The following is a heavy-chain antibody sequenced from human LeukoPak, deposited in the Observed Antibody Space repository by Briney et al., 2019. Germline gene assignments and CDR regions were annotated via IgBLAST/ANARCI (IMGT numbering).Heavy chain of an antibody. Sequence: ASVKVSCKASGYTFINYGINWVRQAPGQGLEWMGWINPYSGNIIYAQKFEDRVTMTTDTSTSTAYMELRGLRSDDTAQYYCARDLRYSNRFDPWGQGTLVTVSS. CDR3: ARDLRYSNRFDP. D-gene: IGHD3-16*02. J-gene: IGHJ5*02. V-gene: IGHV1-18*01. CDR1: GYTFINYG. CDR2: INPYSGNI.